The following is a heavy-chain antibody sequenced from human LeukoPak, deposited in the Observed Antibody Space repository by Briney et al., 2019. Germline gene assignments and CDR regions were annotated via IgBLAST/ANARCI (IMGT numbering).Heavy chain of an antibody. J-gene: IGHJ3*02. V-gene: IGHV4-31*03. D-gene: IGHD1-26*01. Sequence: SQTLSLTCTVSGGSISSGGYYWSWIRQHPGKGLEWIGYIYYSGSTNYNPSLKSRVTISVDTSKNQFSLKVSSVTAADTAVYYCARDSRRELLHAFDIWGQGTMVTVSS. CDR1: GGSISSGGYY. CDR3: ARDSRRELLHAFDI. CDR2: IYYSGST.